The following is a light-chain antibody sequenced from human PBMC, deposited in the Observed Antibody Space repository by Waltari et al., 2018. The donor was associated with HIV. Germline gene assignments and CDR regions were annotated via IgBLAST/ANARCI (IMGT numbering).Light chain of an antibody. Sequence: QSALTQPRSVSGSPGQSVTISCTGTSSDVGVYNFVSWYQQHPGKAPKLMIYDVSKLPAGVPYRFSVSKSGNTASLTISGLQAEDEADYYCCSYAGSYPVVFGGGTKLTVL. J-gene: IGLJ2*01. CDR2: DVS. CDR3: CSYAGSYPVV. CDR1: SSDVGVYNF. V-gene: IGLV2-11*01.